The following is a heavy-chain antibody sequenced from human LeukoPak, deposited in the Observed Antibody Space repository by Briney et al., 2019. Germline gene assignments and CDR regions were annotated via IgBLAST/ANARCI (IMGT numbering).Heavy chain of an antibody. Sequence: GGSLRLSCAASGFTFSSYWMSWVRQTPGKGLEWVAFIRHDGNSKLYADSVKGRFTISRDNSKSALYLQMDSLRDEDTAVYYCAKGYLGFCTGGTCFHFDYWGQGTLVTVSS. J-gene: IGHJ4*02. D-gene: IGHD2-15*01. CDR3: AKGYLGFCTGGTCFHFDY. CDR1: GFTFSSYW. V-gene: IGHV3-30*02. CDR2: IRHDGNSK.